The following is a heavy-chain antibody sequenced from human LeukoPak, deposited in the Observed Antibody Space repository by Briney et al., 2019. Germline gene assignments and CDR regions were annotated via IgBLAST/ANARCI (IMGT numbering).Heavy chain of an antibody. CDR3: ARVYYSSSYDYWYFDL. V-gene: IGHV4-30-4*07. CDR1: GGSISGGGYS. CDR2: ISHSGST. J-gene: IGHJ2*01. Sequence: PSQTLSLTCAVSGGSISGGGYSWSWIRQPPGKGLEWIGNISHSGSTYYNLSLKSRVTISVDTSKNQFSLKLSSVTAADTAVYYCARVYYSSSYDYWYFDLWGRGTLVTVSS. D-gene: IGHD6-13*01.